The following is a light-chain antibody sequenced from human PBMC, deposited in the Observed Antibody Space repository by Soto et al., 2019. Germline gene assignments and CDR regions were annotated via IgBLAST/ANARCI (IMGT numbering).Light chain of an antibody. CDR3: SSYTTISTYV. J-gene: IGLJ1*01. CDR1: SSDVGGYNY. CDR2: DVR. V-gene: IGLV2-14*03. Sequence: QSVLNQPASVSGSPGQSITISCTGTSSDVGGYNYVSWYQQHPGKAPKLMICDVRNRPSGVSNRFSGSKSVNTASLTISGLQAEDEADYYCSSYTTISTYVFGTGTKVTVL.